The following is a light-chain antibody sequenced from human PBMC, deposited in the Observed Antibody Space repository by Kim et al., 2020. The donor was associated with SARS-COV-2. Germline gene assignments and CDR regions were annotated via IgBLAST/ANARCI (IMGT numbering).Light chain of an antibody. Sequence: SYELTQPPSVSVSPGQTASITCSGDKLGDKYACWYQQKPGQSPVLVIYQDSKRPSGIPERFSCSNSGNTATLTISGTQAMDEADYYCQAWDSSTKVFGTG. CDR1: KLGDKY. V-gene: IGLV3-1*01. J-gene: IGLJ1*01. CDR2: QDS. CDR3: QAWDSSTKV.